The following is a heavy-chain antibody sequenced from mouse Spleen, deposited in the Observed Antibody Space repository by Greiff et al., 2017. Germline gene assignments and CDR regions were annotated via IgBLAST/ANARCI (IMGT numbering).Heavy chain of an antibody. V-gene: IGHV5-9-3*01. Sequence: EVHLVESGGGLVKPGGSLKLSCAASGFTFSSYAMSWVRQTPEKRLEWVATISSGGSYTYYPDSVKGRFTISRDNAKNTLYLQMSSLRSEDTAMYYCARREELGPVYFDYWGQGTTLTVSS. CDR1: GFTFSSYA. CDR2: ISSGGSYT. J-gene: IGHJ2*01. CDR3: ARREELGPVYFDY. D-gene: IGHD4-1*01.